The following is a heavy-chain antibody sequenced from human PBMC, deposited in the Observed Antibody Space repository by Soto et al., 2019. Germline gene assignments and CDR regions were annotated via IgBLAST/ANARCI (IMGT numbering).Heavy chain of an antibody. Sequence: EVQLLESGGGLVQPGGSLRLSCAASGFTFNSYAMTWVRQAPGKGLEWVSAISVSGGSTYYADSVKGRFTISRDNSKNTLYLQMNSLRAEDTAVYYCAKEYSSSVFSNEAFDIWGQWTMVTVSS. CDR2: ISVSGGST. D-gene: IGHD6-6*01. V-gene: IGHV3-23*01. J-gene: IGHJ3*02. CDR3: AKEYSSSVFSNEAFDI. CDR1: GFTFNSYA.